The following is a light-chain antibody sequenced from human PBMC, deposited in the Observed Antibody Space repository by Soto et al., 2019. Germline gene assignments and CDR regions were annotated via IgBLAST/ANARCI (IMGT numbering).Light chain of an antibody. CDR1: SGHSSYA. V-gene: IGLV4-69*01. Sequence: QLVLTQSPSASPSLGASVKLTCTLSSGHSSYAIAWHQQQPEKGPRYLMKLNSDGSHSKGDGIPDRFSGSSSGAERYLTISSLQSEDEADYYCQTWVTGIQVFGGGTKLTVL. J-gene: IGLJ3*02. CDR3: QTWVTGIQV. CDR2: LNSDGSH.